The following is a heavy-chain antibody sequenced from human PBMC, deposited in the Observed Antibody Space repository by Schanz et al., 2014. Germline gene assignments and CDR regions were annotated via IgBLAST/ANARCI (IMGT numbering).Heavy chain of an antibody. CDR3: ARRYSGRYCFDY. D-gene: IGHD1-26*01. Sequence: EVQLAESGGSLVKPGGSLRLSCAASGFTFSTYWMSWVRQAPGKGLEWVANIKQDESERSYVDSVKGRFTISRDNAKNSLSLQMDRLRDEDTAVYYCARRYSGRYCFDYWGQGTLVAVSS. J-gene: IGHJ4*02. CDR1: GFTFSTYW. CDR2: IKQDESER. V-gene: IGHV3-7*01.